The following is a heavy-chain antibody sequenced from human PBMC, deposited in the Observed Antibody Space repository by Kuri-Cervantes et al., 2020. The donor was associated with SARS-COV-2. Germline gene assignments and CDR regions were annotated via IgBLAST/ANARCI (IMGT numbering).Heavy chain of an antibody. CDR1: GYSISSGYY. J-gene: IGHJ4*02. Sequence: SEILSLTCTVSGYSISSGYYWGWIRQPPGKGLEWIGSIYHSGSTYYNPSLKSRVTISVDTSKNQFSLKLSSVTAADTAVYYCARLFRGDFDYWGQGTLVTVSS. V-gene: IGHV4-38-2*02. D-gene: IGHD3-16*01. CDR3: ARLFRGDFDY. CDR2: IYHSGST.